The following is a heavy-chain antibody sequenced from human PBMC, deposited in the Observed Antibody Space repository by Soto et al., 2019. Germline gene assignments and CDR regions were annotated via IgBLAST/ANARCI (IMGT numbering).Heavy chain of an antibody. CDR2: IGGADITA. V-gene: IGHV3-23*01. CDR1: GFTFSDYA. CDR3: AQGEPNWKQVSQYFDL. D-gene: IGHD1-1*01. J-gene: IGHJ2*01. Sequence: EVQLLESGGGLVQPGGSLRLSCAASGFTFSDYAMSWVRQAPGKGLEWVSGIGGADITAYYADSVKGRFTISRDNSKSKLYLETKSQKREDTAVYHCAQGEPNWKQVSQYFDLWGRGTPVTVFS.